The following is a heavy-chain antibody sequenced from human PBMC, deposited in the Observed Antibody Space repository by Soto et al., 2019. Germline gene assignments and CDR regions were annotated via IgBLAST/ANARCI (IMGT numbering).Heavy chain of an antibody. D-gene: IGHD6-19*01. Sequence: EAQLLESGGGLVQPGGSLRLSCVASGFTFSSYAMSWVRQAPGKGLEWVSAISSAGRTYYADSVKGRFTISRDNSKNTLYLQMNSLRAADTAVQYCAKAESSYASGWYAYWGQGTLVTVSS. J-gene: IGHJ4*02. CDR3: AKAESSYASGWYAY. CDR1: GFTFSSYA. V-gene: IGHV3-23*01. CDR2: ISSAGRT.